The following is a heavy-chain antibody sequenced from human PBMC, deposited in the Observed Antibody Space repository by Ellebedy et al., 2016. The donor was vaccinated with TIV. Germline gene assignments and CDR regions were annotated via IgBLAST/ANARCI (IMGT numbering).Heavy chain of an antibody. V-gene: IGHV1-69*04. D-gene: IGHD3-16*01. CDR1: GGTFSSYA. CDR2: IIPILGIA. J-gene: IGHJ2*01. CDR3: ANGGGLVYWYFDL. Sequence: ASVKVSCKASGGTFSSYAISWVRQAPGQGLGWTGRIIPILGIANYAQKFQGRVTITADKSTSTAYMELSSLRSEDTAVYYCANGGGLVYWYFDLWGRGTLVTVSS.